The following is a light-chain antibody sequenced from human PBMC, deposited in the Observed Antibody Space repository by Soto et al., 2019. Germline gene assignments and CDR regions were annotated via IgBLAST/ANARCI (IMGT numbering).Light chain of an antibody. CDR3: QQYNNWPTT. J-gene: IGKJ1*01. V-gene: IGKV3-15*01. Sequence: DRVMTQSPGNLSVSPGERVSLSCRASQTVSSNLAWYQQRPGQAPRLLIYGASTRATGIPARFSGSGSGTEFTLSISSLQSEDFAVYYCQQYNNWPTTFGQGTKVDIK. CDR1: QTVSSN. CDR2: GAS.